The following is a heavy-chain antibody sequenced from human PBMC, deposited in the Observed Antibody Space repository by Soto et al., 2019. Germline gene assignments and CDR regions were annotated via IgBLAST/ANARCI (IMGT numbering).Heavy chain of an antibody. D-gene: IGHD6-13*01. J-gene: IGHJ4*02. V-gene: IGHV3-73*02. CDR2: IRSKANSYAT. Sequence: EVQLVESGGGLVQPGGSLKLSCAASGFTFSGSAMHWVRQASGKGLEWVGRIRSKANSYATAYAASVKGRFTISRDDSKNTAYLQMNSLKTEDTAVYYCTRELAAAGIGYFDYWVQGTLVTVSS. CDR3: TRELAAAGIGYFDY. CDR1: GFTFSGSA.